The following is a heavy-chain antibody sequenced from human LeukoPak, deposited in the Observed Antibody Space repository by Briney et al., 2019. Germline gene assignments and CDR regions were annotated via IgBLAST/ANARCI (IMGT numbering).Heavy chain of an antibody. Sequence: GGSLRLSCAASGFTFSSYGMHWVRQAPGKGLEWVTVIWYDGSNKYYVDSVKGRFTIPRDNSKNTLYLQMNSLRAEDTAVYYCARARPDGSGGSWPDAFDIWGQGTMVTVSS. D-gene: IGHD2-15*01. CDR3: ARARPDGSGGSWPDAFDI. J-gene: IGHJ3*02. V-gene: IGHV3-33*01. CDR2: IWYDGSNK. CDR1: GFTFSSYG.